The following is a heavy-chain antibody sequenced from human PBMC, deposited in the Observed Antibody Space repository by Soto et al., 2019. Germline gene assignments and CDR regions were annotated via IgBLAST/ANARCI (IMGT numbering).Heavy chain of an antibody. Sequence: SETLSLTCTVSGGSISSYYWSWIRQPPGKGLEWIGYIYYSGSTNYNPSLKSRVTISVDTSKNQFSLKLSSVTAADTAVYYCARDHSVSTPLDGIYVWGHGTTVTVSS. J-gene: IGHJ6*02. V-gene: IGHV4-59*01. D-gene: IGHD2-15*01. CDR3: ARDHSVSTPLDGIYV. CDR1: GGSISSYY. CDR2: IYYSGST.